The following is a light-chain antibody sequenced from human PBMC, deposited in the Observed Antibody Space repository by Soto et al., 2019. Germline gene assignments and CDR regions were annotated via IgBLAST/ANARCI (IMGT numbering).Light chain of an antibody. CDR1: RRDFGGYNY. J-gene: IGLJ1*01. Sequence: SVLTHPAPLSWAPGQSITLSCPGTRRDFGGYNYVSWYQQHPGKAPKLMIYDVSNRPSGVSNRFSGSKSGNTASLTISGLQAEDEADYYCSSYTSSSTPYVFGTGTKVTVL. CDR3: SSYTSSSTPYV. CDR2: DVS. V-gene: IGLV2-14*01.